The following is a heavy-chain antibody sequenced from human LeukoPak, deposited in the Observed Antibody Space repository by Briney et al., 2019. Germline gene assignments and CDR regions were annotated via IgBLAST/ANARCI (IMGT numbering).Heavy chain of an antibody. CDR3: AKVAARGPIPDY. Sequence: GGSLRLSCAASGFTFDDYAMHSVRQAPGKGLEWVSLISGDGGSTYYADSVKGRFTISRDNSKNSLYLQMNSLRTEDTALYYCAKVAARGPIPDYWGQGTLVTVSS. J-gene: IGHJ4*02. V-gene: IGHV3-43*02. CDR1: GFTFDDYA. D-gene: IGHD2-15*01. CDR2: ISGDGGST.